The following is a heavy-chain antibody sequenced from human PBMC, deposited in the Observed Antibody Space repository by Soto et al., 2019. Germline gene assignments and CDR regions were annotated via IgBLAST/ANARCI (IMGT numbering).Heavy chain of an antibody. J-gene: IGHJ4*02. CDR2: VNPGGIT. CDR3: GRVVIKMAIQSMDS. V-gene: IGHV4-34*01. CDR1: GGSLSSGY. Sequence: SETLSLTCAVYGGSLSSGYQSCWLRPPGKGLEWSGEVNPGGITNYSPSVKSRLKISLDTSKKEVSLEMTSVTAADTAVYYCGRVVIKMAIQSMDSWGPGTLV.